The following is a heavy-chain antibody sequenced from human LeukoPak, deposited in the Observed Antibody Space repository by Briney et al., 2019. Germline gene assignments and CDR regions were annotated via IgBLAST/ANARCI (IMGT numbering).Heavy chain of an antibody. V-gene: IGHV5-51*01. J-gene: IGHJ4*02. CDR2: IYSGDSDT. D-gene: IGHD2-2*01. CDR3: ARAPSGVYCSTTTCYGDYFDY. Sequence: GESLKISCKGSGYSFTSYWIGWVRQMPGKGLEWMGIIYSGDSDTRYSPSFQGQVTISADKSISTAYLQWSSLKASDTAMYYCARAPSGVYCSTTTCYGDYFDYWGQGTLVTVSS. CDR1: GYSFTSYW.